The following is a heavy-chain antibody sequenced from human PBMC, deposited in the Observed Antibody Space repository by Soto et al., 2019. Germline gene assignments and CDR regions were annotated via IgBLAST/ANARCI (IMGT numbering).Heavy chain of an antibody. CDR3: AKVDGDYGSGSYYFGF. J-gene: IGHJ4*02. D-gene: IGHD3-10*01. V-gene: IGHV3-23*01. Sequence: EVQLLESGGGLVQPGGSLRLSCAASGFTFSSYAMSWVRQAPGKGLEWVSAISGSGGSTYYADSVKGRFTISRDNSKNTLYPQMNSLRAEDTAVYYCAKVDGDYGSGSYYFGFWGQGTLVTVSS. CDR1: GFTFSSYA. CDR2: ISGSGGST.